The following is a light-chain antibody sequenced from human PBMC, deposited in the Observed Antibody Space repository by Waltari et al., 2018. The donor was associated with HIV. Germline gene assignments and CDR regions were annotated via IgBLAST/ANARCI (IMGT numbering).Light chain of an antibody. CDR3: QQYNNWPRT. CDR2: GAF. J-gene: IGKJ2*01. V-gene: IGKV3-15*01. CDR1: QSVSSN. Sequence: ELVMTQPPATLSVSPGERATLSCRASQSVSSNLAWYQQTPGQAPRLLIYGAFTRATGIPARFSGSGSGTEFTLTISSLRSEDFVVYYCQQYNNWPRTFGQGTKLQIK.